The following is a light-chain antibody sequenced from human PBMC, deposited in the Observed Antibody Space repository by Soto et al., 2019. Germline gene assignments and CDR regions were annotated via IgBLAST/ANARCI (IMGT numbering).Light chain of an antibody. CDR3: QQSCSSPFT. CDR2: GAS. J-gene: IGKJ2*01. CDR1: QSVSSTY. V-gene: IGKV3-20*01. Sequence: EIVLTQSPGSLSLSPGDRATLSCTASQSVSSTYLAWYQQKPGQAPSLLVSGASNRATDIPDRFSGSGSGTDFTLTISRLEPEDFAVYYCQQSCSSPFTFGQGTRLEIK.